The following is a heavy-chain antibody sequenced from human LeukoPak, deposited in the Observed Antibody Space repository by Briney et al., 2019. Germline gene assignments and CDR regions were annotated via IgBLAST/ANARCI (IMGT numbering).Heavy chain of an antibody. V-gene: IGHV1-2*02. CDR2: INPNSGGT. D-gene: IGHD2-21*02. CDR1: GYTFTGYY. Sequence: ASVKVSCKASGYTFTGYYMHWVRQAPGQGLEWMGWINPNSGGTNYAQKSQGRVTMTRDTSISTAYMELSRLRSDDTAVYYCARDHSGLLWSRGWPDAFDIWGQGTMVTVSS. CDR3: ARDHSGLLWSRGWPDAFDI. J-gene: IGHJ3*02.